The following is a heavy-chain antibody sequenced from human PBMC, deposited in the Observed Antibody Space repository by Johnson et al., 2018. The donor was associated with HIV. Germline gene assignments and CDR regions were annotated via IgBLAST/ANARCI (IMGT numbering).Heavy chain of an antibody. Sequence: QVQLVESGGGVVQPGGSLRLSCAASAFNFNTYGMDWVRQAPGKGLEWVAFIRYDGSNKYYADSVRGRFTISRAKSRNPLYLQMNSLSAEDTAVHYCAREGNYYDSSSHVFDIWVQGTVVTVAS. D-gene: IGHD3-22*01. CDR1: AFNFNTYG. CDR2: IRYDGSNK. CDR3: AREGNYYDSSSHVFDI. J-gene: IGHJ3*02. V-gene: IGHV3-30*02.